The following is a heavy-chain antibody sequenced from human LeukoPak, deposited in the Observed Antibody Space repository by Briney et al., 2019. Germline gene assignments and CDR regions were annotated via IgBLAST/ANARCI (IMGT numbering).Heavy chain of an antibody. D-gene: IGHD2/OR15-2a*01. CDR3: AKDAYGGATFFYYMDV. Sequence: GGSLRLSCAVSGFTFDDYAMHWVRQTPGKGLEWVSGISWNSGNIAYADFVGGRFTISRDNAKNSLSLQMNSLSDEDTAVYYCAKDAYGGATFFYYMDVWGKGTTVTVSS. V-gene: IGHV3-9*01. J-gene: IGHJ6*03. CDR1: GFTFDDYA. CDR2: ISWNSGNI.